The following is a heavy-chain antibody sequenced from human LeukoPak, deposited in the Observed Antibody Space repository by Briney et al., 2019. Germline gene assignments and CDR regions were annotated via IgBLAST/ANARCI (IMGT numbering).Heavy chain of an antibody. CDR1: GGSISSSSYY. V-gene: IGHV4-39*07. Sequence: SETLSLTCTVSGGSISSSSYYWGWIRQPPGKGLEWIGSIYYSGSTYYNPSLKSRVTISVDTSKNQFSLKLSSVTAADTAVYYCARDGGPYIAAAGTPFFDYWGQGTLATVSS. D-gene: IGHD6-13*01. CDR2: IYYSGST. J-gene: IGHJ4*02. CDR3: ARDGGPYIAAAGTPFFDY.